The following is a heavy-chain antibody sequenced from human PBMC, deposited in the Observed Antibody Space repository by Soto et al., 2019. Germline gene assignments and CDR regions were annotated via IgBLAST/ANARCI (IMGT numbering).Heavy chain of an antibody. D-gene: IGHD5-12*01. CDR3: ARTSGYDDY. Sequence: GASVKGSLEAFCFTFSRYGINWVRQAPGQGLEWMGWISAYNGITNYAQKLQGRVTMTTDTSTTTAYMELRSLTSDDTAAYYCARTSGYDDYWGQGTLVTVSS. CDR1: CFTFSRYG. V-gene: IGHV1-18*01. CDR2: ISAYNGIT. J-gene: IGHJ4*02.